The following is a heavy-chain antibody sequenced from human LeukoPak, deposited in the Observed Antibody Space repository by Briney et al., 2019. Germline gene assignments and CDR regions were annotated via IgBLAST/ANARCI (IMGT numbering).Heavy chain of an antibody. J-gene: IGHJ6*03. Sequence: SETLSLTCAVYGGSFSGYYWSWIRQPPGKGLEWIGEINHSGSTNYNPSLKSRVTISVDTSKNQFSLKLSSVTAADTAVYYCARELSYSSGWLESYYYYYYYMDVWGKGTTVTVSS. CDR3: ARELSYSSGWLESYYYYYYYMDV. CDR2: INHSGST. CDR1: GGSFSGYY. D-gene: IGHD6-19*01. V-gene: IGHV4-34*01.